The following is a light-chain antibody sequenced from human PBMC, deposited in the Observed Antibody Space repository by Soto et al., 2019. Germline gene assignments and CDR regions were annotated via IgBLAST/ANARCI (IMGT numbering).Light chain of an antibody. CDR2: DAS. CDR1: QSITTY. Sequence: DIQMTQSPSSLSASVGDRVTITCRASQSITTYLNWYQQKPGKAPKLLIHDASTLQSGVPSRFSGSGSGIEFTLTITSLQPDDSATYYCQQSHSPPITFGQGTRLEIK. CDR3: QQSHSPPIT. J-gene: IGKJ5*01. V-gene: IGKV1-39*01.